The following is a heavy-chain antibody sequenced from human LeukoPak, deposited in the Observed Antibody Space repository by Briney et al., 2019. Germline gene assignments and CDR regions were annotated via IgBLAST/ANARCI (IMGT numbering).Heavy chain of an antibody. Sequence: ASVKVSCKASGYTFTRYYMHRVRQAPGQGLEWMGIINPSSGSTTYAQKFQGRVSMTRDMSTSTVHMEVSSLRSEDTAVYYCARELLSPAGYWGQGTLVTVSS. V-gene: IGHV1-46*01. CDR2: INPSSGST. J-gene: IGHJ4*02. CDR1: GYTFTRYY. CDR3: ARELLSPAGY. D-gene: IGHD1-26*01.